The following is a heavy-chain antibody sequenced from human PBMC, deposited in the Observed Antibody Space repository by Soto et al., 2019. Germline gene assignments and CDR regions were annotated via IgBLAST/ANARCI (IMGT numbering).Heavy chain of an antibody. J-gene: IGHJ4*02. Sequence: GESLKISCKASGYSFTTYWIGWVRQMPGKGLEWMGVIYPGDSGTRFSPSFQGQVTISVDMSISTAYLQWSSLKASDSAMYYCARQADHYDRNSFGYWGQGTLVTVSS. V-gene: IGHV5-51*01. CDR1: GYSFTTYW. D-gene: IGHD3-22*01. CDR2: IYPGDSGT. CDR3: ARQADHYDRNSFGY.